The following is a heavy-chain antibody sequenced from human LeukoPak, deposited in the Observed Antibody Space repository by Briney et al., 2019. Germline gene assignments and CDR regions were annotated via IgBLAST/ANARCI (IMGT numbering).Heavy chain of an antibody. CDR3: VKASYSSGWYGDY. J-gene: IGHJ4*02. D-gene: IGHD6-19*01. CDR1: GFTFSASA. Sequence: GGSLRLSCSASGFTFSASAMHWVRQAPGKGLEYVSAISSNGDTTYYVDSVKGRFTISRDNSQNALFLQMGSLRADDTAVYYCVKASYSSGWYGDYWGQGTLVTVSS. V-gene: IGHV3-64D*06. CDR2: ISSNGDTT.